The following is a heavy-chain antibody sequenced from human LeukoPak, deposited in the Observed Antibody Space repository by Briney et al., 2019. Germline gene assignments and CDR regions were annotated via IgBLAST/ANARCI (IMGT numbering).Heavy chain of an antibody. Sequence: ASVKVSCKASGYTFTSYDINWVRQATAQGLEWMGWMNPNSGNTGYAQRFQGRVTMTRNTSISTAYMELSSLTSEDTAVYYCARGRRLTGYYDFDYWGQGTLVTVSS. CDR3: ARGRRLTGYYDFDY. CDR1: GYTFTSYD. CDR2: MNPNSGNT. J-gene: IGHJ4*02. D-gene: IGHD3-9*01. V-gene: IGHV1-8*01.